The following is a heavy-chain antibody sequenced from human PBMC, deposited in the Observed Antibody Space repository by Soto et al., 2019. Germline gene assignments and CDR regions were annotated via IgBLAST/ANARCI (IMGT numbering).Heavy chain of an antibody. Sequence: GGSLRLSCAASGFTFSTYWMSWVRRTPGKGLEWVANIKQDGTEKYYVDSVRGRLTVSRDNAKSSLYLQMNSLRVEDTAMYYCTTSPHRDSERVFVWGQGTTVTVSS. CDR1: GFTFSTYW. D-gene: IGHD1-26*01. CDR3: TTSPHRDSERVFV. J-gene: IGHJ6*02. CDR2: IKQDGTEK. V-gene: IGHV3-7*01.